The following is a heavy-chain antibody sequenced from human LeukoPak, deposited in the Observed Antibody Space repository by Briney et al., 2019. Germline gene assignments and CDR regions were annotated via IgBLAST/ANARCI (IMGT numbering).Heavy chain of an antibody. CDR2: ISYDGSNK. Sequence: GRSLGLSCAASGFTFSSYAMHWVRQAPGKGLEWVAVISYDGSNKYYADSVKGRFTISRDNSKNTLYLQMNSLRAEDTAVYYCARDLSVVAANFDYWGQGTLVTVSS. J-gene: IGHJ4*02. CDR1: GFTFSSYA. V-gene: IGHV3-30*04. CDR3: ARDLSVVAANFDY. D-gene: IGHD2-15*01.